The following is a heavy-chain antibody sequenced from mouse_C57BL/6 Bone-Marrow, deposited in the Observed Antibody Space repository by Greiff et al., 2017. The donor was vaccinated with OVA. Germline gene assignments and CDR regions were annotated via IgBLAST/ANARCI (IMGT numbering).Heavy chain of an antibody. V-gene: IGHV5-6*01. CDR2: ISSGGSYT. Sequence: EVQLVESGGDLVKPGGSLKLSCAASGFTFSSYGMSWVRQTPDKRLEWVATISSGGSYTYYPDSVKGRFTMSRDNAKNTLYLQMSSLKSEDTAMYDCARLITTVEEDYFDYWGQGTTLTVSS. J-gene: IGHJ2*01. CDR1: GFTFSSYG. CDR3: ARLITTVEEDYFDY. D-gene: IGHD1-1*01.